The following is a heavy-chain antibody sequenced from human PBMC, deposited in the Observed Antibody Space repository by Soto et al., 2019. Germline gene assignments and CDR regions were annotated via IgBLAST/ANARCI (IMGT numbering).Heavy chain of an antibody. CDR2: ISGSGGST. V-gene: IGHV3-23*01. CDR3: AKASTYESGRELRDWFDP. J-gene: IGHJ5*01. CDR1: GLILRRDA. Sequence: RGSCILSSAASGLILRRDAKSLVPHVPGKGLERVSAISGSGGSTYYADSVKGRFTISRDNSKNTMYLQMNSLRAEDTAVYHCAKASTYESGRELRDWFDPWGQGTLVSVSS. D-gene: IGHD3-10*01.